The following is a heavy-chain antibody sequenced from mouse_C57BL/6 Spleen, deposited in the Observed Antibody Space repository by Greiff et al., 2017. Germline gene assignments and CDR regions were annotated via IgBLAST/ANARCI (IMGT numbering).Heavy chain of an antibody. CDR1: GYAFTNYL. J-gene: IGHJ2*01. Sequence: VQRVESGAELVRPGTSVKVSCKASGYAFTNYLIEWVKQRPGQGLEWIGVINPGSGGTNYNEKFKGKATLTADKSSSTAYMQLSSLTSEDSAVYICARTDGYYRYFDYWGQGTTLTVSS. D-gene: IGHD2-3*01. CDR2: INPGSGGT. V-gene: IGHV1-54*01. CDR3: ARTDGYYRYFDY.